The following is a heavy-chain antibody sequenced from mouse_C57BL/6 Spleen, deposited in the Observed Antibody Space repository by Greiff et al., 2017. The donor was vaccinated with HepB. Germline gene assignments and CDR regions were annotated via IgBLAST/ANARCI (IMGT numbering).Heavy chain of an antibody. CDR2: IRSKSNNYAT. V-gene: IGHV10-1*01. J-gene: IGHJ2*01. CDR1: GFSFNTYA. Sequence: DVKLVESGGGLVQPKGSLKLSCAASGFSFNTYAMNWVRQAPGKGLEWVARIRSKSNNYATYYADSVKDRFTISRDESESMLYLQMNNLKTEDTAMYYCVRRDYFDYWGQGTTLTVSS. CDR3: VRRDYFDY.